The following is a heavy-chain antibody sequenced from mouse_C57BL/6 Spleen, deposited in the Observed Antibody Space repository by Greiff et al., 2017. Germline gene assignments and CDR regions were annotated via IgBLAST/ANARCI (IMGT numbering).Heavy chain of an antibody. D-gene: IGHD1-1*01. CDR1: GYTFTDYN. CDR3: ARSYYYGSSYWYFDV. CDR2: INPNNGGT. Sequence: EVQLQQSGPELVKPGASVKIPCKASGYTFTDYNMDWVKQSHGKSLAWIGDINPNNGGTIYNQKFKGKATLTVDKSSSTAYMELRSLTSEDTAVYYCARSYYYGSSYWYFDVWGTGTTVTVSS. V-gene: IGHV1-18*01. J-gene: IGHJ1*03.